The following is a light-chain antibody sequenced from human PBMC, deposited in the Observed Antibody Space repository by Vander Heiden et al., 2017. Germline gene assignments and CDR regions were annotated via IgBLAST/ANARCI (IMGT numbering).Light chain of an antibody. CDR3: QQTYTTPRT. CDR2: DTS. Sequence: DIQITQSPSSQSASVGDRVTITCRASLNINSYLNWYQLKPGRAPTRLIYDTSRLQSGVPSRFSGSGSGTDFSLTISSLQPEDSSTYYCQQTYTTPRTFGQGTKVEIK. CDR1: LNINSY. V-gene: IGKV1-39*01. J-gene: IGKJ1*01.